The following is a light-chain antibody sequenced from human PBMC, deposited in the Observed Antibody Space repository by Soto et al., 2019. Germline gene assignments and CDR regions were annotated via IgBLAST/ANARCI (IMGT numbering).Light chain of an antibody. Sequence: QSALTQPPSASGSPGQSVTISCTGTKSDIGVYDLVSWYQHHPGKAPRLIIYEVVQRPSGVPDRFSGSKSGNTASLTVSGIQAADEADYFCKSYAGSNTYVFGSGTKVTVL. CDR3: KSYAGSNTYV. CDR1: KSDIGVYDL. V-gene: IGLV2-8*01. CDR2: EVV. J-gene: IGLJ1*01.